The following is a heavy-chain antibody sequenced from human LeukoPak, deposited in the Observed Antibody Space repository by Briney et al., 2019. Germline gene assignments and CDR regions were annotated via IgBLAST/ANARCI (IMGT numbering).Heavy chain of an antibody. Sequence: GGSLRLSCAASGFTFSTYWMSWVRQAPGKGLEWVVNIKQDGSEKYYLDSVKGRFTISRDNAKNSLYLQMNSLRAEDTAVYFCTGEAAAGIDYWGQGTRVTASS. CDR1: GFTFSTYW. CDR2: IKQDGSEK. CDR3: TGEAAAGIDY. V-gene: IGHV3-7*01. D-gene: IGHD6-13*01. J-gene: IGHJ4*02.